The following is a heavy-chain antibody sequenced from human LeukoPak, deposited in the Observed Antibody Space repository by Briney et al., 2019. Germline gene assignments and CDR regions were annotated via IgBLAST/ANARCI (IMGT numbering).Heavy chain of an antibody. CDR1: GFTFTKYA. CDR3: AKCILTGYYKGYMDV. V-gene: IGHV3-23*01. Sequence: GGSLRLSCAASGFTFTKYAMSWVRQAAGKGLEWVSAIGGSGTKTFYAESVKGRFTISRDNSNNILFLQMDSLRAEDTAMYYCAKCILTGYYKGYMDVWGKGTTVTISS. CDR2: IGGSGTKT. D-gene: IGHD3-9*01. J-gene: IGHJ6*03.